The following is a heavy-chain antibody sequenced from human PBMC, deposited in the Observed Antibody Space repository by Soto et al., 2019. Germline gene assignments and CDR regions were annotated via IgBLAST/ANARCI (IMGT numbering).Heavy chain of an antibody. CDR2: IYYSGST. CDR1: GGSISSSSYY. D-gene: IGHD3-3*01. Sequence: QLQLQESGPGLVKPSETLSLTCTVSGGSISSSSYYWGWIRQPPGKGLEWIGSIYYSGSTYYNPSLKSRVTISVDTSKNQFSLKLSSVTAADTAVYYCARTRFWSGYGWFDPWGQGTLVTVSS. CDR3: ARTRFWSGYGWFDP. V-gene: IGHV4-39*01. J-gene: IGHJ5*02.